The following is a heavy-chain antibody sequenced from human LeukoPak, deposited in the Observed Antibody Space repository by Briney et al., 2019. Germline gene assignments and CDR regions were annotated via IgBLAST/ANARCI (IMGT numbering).Heavy chain of an antibody. CDR2: IKQDGSEK. CDR3: VRGLVVVVAASYYFDY. D-gene: IGHD2-15*01. CDR1: GFTFSSYW. J-gene: IGHJ4*02. Sequence: GGSLRLSCAASGFTFSSYWMSWVRQAPGKGLVWVANIKQDGSEKYYVDSVKGRFTISRDNAKNSLYLQMNSLRAEDTAVYYCVRGLVVVVAASYYFDYWGQGTLVTVSS. V-gene: IGHV3-7*04.